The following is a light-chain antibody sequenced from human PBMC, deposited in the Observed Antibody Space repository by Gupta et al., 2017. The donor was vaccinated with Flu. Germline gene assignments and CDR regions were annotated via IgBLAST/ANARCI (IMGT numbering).Light chain of an antibody. V-gene: IGKV1-39*01. CDR2: VSS. J-gene: IGKJ5*01. CDR3: QQKHSPPGT. CDR1: RRMSTY. Sequence: PSSLSASVGDSVTITCRASRRMSTYLNWYQQKPGTAPKLLIYVSSSVQSGVPSRFSGSGAGTXFTLTIXKRQPEESATYYCQQKHSPPGTFGXGT.